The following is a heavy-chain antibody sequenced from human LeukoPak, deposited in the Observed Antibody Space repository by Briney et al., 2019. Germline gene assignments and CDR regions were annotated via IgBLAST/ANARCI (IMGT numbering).Heavy chain of an antibody. J-gene: IGHJ4*02. V-gene: IGHV3-7*04. CDR2: IKQDGSEK. D-gene: IGHD7-27*01. CDR3: ARHSPLWGY. CDR1: GFTFDTYW. Sequence: GGSLRPSCAASGFTFDTYWMTWVRQAPGKGLEWVASIKQDGSEKYYVDSVKGRFTISRDNAKSSLYLQMNSLRAEDTALYHCARHSPLWGYWGQGTLVTVSS.